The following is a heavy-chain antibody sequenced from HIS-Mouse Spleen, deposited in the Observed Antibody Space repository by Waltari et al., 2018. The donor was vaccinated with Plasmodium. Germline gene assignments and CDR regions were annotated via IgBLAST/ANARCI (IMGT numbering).Heavy chain of an antibody. D-gene: IGHD6-13*01. Sequence: QVQLVQSGAEVKKPGASVKVSCKASGYTFTGYYMHWVRQAPGQGLEWMGWINPNSGGTNYAQTFQGRVTMTRDTSISTACMELSRLRSDDTAVYYCARVLGYKAAAGTFVEYFQHWGQGTLVTVSS. CDR2: INPNSGGT. CDR3: ARVLGYKAAAGTFVEYFQH. CDR1: GYTFTGYY. V-gene: IGHV1-2*02. J-gene: IGHJ1*01.